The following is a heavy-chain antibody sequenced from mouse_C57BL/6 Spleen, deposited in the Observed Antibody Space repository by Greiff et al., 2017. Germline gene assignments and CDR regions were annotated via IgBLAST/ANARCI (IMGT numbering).Heavy chain of an antibody. CDR1: GYSFTDYN. J-gene: IGHJ2*01. V-gene: IGHV1-39*01. D-gene: IGHD4-1*01. CDR3: AKGPGSYFDY. Sequence: EVKLMESGPELVKPGASVKISCKASGYSFTDYNMNWVKQSNGKSLEWIGVINPNYGTTSYNKKFKGKATLTVDQSSRTAYMQLNSLTSEDSADYSCAKGPGSYFDYWGQGTTLTVSS. CDR2: INPNYGTT.